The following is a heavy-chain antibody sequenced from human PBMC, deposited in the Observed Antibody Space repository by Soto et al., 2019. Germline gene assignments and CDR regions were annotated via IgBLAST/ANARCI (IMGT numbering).Heavy chain of an antibody. D-gene: IGHD2-15*01. J-gene: IGHJ4*02. CDR1: GFIFSAYW. Sequence: EVQLVESGGALVQPGGSLRLSCAGSGFIFSAYWMSWVRHAPGKGLEWVAMINRGASGTHYVDSVKGPFTISRDNAKNSLDLQMNSLRVEDTAVYYCATLDTAEIQTAAYWGQGALVTVSS. V-gene: IGHV3-7*01. CDR2: INRGASGT. CDR3: ATLDTAEIQTAAY.